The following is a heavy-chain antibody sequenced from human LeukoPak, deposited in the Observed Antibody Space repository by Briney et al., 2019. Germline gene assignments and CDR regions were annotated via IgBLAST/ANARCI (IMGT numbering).Heavy chain of an antibody. CDR2: IYHSGST. J-gene: IGHJ4*02. Sequence: SETLSLTCSVSGGFNTHYYWSWIRQPPGKGLEWIGYIYHSGSTNYNPSLKSRVTISVDRSKNQFSLKLSSVAAADTAVYYCARRASVAAEYYFDYWGQGTLVTVSS. CDR3: ARRASVAAEYYFDY. V-gene: IGHV4-59*01. D-gene: IGHD6-13*01. CDR1: GGFNTHYY.